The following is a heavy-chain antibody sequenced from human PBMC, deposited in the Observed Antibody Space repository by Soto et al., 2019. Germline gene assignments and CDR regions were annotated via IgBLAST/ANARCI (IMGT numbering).Heavy chain of an antibody. V-gene: IGHV3-30*04. CDR2: ISYDGRKK. Sequence: QVQLVESGGGVVQPGRSLRLSCAASGFTFSSYAMHWVRQAPGKGLEWVAVISYDGRKKYYADSVKGRFTISRDNSKNTLYLQMNRLRAEETAVYYCARHGSWYVGHPLGFDYWGQGTLVTVSS. CDR3: ARHGSWYVGHPLGFDY. D-gene: IGHD6-13*01. J-gene: IGHJ4*02. CDR1: GFTFSSYA.